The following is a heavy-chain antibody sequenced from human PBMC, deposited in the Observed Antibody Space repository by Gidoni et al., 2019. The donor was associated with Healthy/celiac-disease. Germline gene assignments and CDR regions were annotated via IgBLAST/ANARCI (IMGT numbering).Heavy chain of an antibody. Sequence: QVQLQQWGAGLLKPSETLSLTCAVYGGSFSGYYWSWIRQSPGTGLEWIGEINHSGRTNYKPSLTRRVTISVDTSKNQFSLKLSSVTTADTAVYYCARLGLWFGEYYYGMDVWGQGTTVTVSS. CDR2: INHSGRT. CDR1: GGSFSGYY. CDR3: ARLGLWFGEYYYGMDV. V-gene: IGHV4-34*01. J-gene: IGHJ6*02. D-gene: IGHD3-10*01.